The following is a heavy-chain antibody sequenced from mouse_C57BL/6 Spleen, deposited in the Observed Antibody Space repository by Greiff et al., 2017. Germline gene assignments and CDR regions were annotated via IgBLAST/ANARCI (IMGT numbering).Heavy chain of an antibody. J-gene: IGHJ2*01. CDR1: GFSLTSYG. Sequence: VKLMESGPGLGQPSQSLSITCTVSGFSLTSYGVHWVRQSPGKGLEWLGVIWRGGSTDYNAAFMSRLSITKDNSKSQVFFKMNSLQADDTAIYYCAKNYRDYYGSSYDVFYFDYWGQGTTLTVSS. V-gene: IGHV2-5*01. CDR2: IWRGGST. D-gene: IGHD1-1*01. CDR3: AKNYRDYYGSSYDVFYFDY.